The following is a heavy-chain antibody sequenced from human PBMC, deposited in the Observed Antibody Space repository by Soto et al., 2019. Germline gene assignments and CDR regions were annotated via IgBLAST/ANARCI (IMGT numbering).Heavy chain of an antibody. J-gene: IGHJ4*02. CDR1: GCTFSNDW. D-gene: IGHD6-25*01. V-gene: IGHV3-15*01. CDR2: IKTVTDGGTT. Sequence: EVQLVESGGGLAKPGGSLRLSCAASGCTFSNDWMNWVRQAPGKGLEWVARIKTVTDGGTTDYAAPVKGRFFISRDDSKSTLYLQMNSLKTDDTAIYYCMTHAVIYSRGHWGQGTLVTVAS. CDR3: MTHAVIYSRGH.